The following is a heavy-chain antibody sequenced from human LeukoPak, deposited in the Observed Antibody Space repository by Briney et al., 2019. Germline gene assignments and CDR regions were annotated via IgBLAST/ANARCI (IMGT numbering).Heavy chain of an antibody. J-gene: IGHJ4*02. Sequence: SETLSLTCTVSGGSLSSYYWSWIRQPAGKGLEWIGRIYTSGSTNYNPSLKSRVTMSVDTSKNQFSLKLSSVTAADTAVYYCARGGRELLLGYFDYWGQGTLVTVSS. CDR1: GGSLSSYY. CDR3: ARGGRELLLGYFDY. V-gene: IGHV4-4*07. D-gene: IGHD1-26*01. CDR2: IYTSGST.